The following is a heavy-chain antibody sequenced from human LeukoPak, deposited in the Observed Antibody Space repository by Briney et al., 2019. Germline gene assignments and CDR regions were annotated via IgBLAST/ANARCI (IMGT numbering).Heavy chain of an antibody. V-gene: IGHV4-39*07. CDR3: ATHSRDGYNRAHLYYFDY. J-gene: IGHJ4*02. Sequence: SETLSLTCTVSGGSISSSSYYWGWIRQPPGKGLEWIGSIYYSGSTYHNPSLKSRVTISVDTSKNQFSLKLSSVTAADTAVYYCATHSRDGYNRAHLYYFDYWGQGTLVTVSS. D-gene: IGHD5-24*01. CDR2: IYYSGST. CDR1: GGSISSSSYY.